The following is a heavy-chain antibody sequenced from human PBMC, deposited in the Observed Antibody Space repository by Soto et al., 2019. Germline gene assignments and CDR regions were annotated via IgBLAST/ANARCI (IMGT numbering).Heavy chain of an antibody. V-gene: IGHV3-15*01. CDR2: IKSKTDGGTT. D-gene: IGHD6-13*01. Sequence: SCKASGYTFTGYYMHWVRQAPGKGLEWVGRIKSKTDGGTTDYAAPVKGRFTISRDDSKNTLYLQMNSLKTEDTAVYYCTTAKQQLPWFDPWGQGTLVTVSS. CDR1: GYTFTGYY. J-gene: IGHJ5*02. CDR3: TTAKQQLPWFDP.